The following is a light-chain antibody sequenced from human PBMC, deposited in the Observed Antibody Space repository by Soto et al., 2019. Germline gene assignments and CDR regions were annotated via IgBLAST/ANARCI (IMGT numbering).Light chain of an antibody. CDR3: QQSHSTRYT. J-gene: IGKJ2*01. CDR1: QSISTY. Sequence: DIQMTQSPSSLSASVGDRVTITCRASQSISTYLNWYQQKPGKAPNLLIYDASSLQSGVPSRFSGSGSGTDFTLTISNLQPEDFATYYCQQSHSTRYTFGQGTKLEIK. CDR2: DAS. V-gene: IGKV1-39*01.